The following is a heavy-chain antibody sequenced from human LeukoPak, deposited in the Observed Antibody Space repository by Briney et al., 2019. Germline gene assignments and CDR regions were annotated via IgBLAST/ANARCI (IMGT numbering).Heavy chain of an antibody. CDR1: GFTFSIYG. D-gene: IGHD6-19*01. CDR3: AKPIAVAAVFDF. V-gene: IGHV3-23*01. J-gene: IGHJ4*02. Sequence: GGSLRLSCAASGFTFSIYGMSWVRQAPGKGPEWVSTISDSGCSTYYADSVKGRFTISRDNSKNTLYLQMNSLRAEDTAVYYCAKPIAVAAVFDFWGQGTLVTVSS. CDR2: ISDSGCST.